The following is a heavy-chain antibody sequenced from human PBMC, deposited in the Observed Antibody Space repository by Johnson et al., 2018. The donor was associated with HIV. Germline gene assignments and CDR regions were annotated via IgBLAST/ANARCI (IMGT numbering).Heavy chain of an antibody. CDR1: GLSFSNFG. D-gene: IGHD3-16*01. Sequence: QVQLVESGGGVVQPGKSLTLSCVGSGLSFSNFGIHWVRQAPGKGPEWVAVISFDGSNKYYADSVKGRFSISRDNSKNTLYLQMNSLRAEDTAVYYCASHVGSSGGSAFDIWGQGTMVTVSS. CDR3: ASHVGSSGGSAFDI. J-gene: IGHJ3*02. CDR2: ISFDGSNK. V-gene: IGHV3-30*03.